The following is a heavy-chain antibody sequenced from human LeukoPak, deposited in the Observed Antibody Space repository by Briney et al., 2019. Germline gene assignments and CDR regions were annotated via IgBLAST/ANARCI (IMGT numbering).Heavy chain of an antibody. J-gene: IGHJ4*02. D-gene: IGHD4-17*01. V-gene: IGHV4-59*01. CDR3: ARDRGVTIDY. CDR2: IYYSGST. Sequence: SETLSLTWSVSGGSISSYYWSWIRQPPGKGLEWIGCIYYSGSTNYNPSLKSRVTISVDTSKNQFSLKLSSVTAADTAVYYCARDRGVTIDYWGQGTLVPVSS. CDR1: GGSISSYY.